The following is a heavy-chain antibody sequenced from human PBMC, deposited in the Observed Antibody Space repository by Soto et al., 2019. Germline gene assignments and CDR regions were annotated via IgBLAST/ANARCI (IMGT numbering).Heavy chain of an antibody. V-gene: IGHV4-39*01. CDR1: GGSISSSRYY. CDR3: ATSNNWHYALFRDEIY. CDR2: IYYSGST. D-gene: IGHD1-7*01. Sequence: SNTLSLTYTVSGGSISSSRYYWGWIRQPPGKGLEWIGRIYYSGSTYYNPSLKSRVTISVDTSKNQFSMKLSSVTAADTAVYYCATSNNWHYALFRDEIYWGQGTLVPVYS. J-gene: IGHJ4*02.